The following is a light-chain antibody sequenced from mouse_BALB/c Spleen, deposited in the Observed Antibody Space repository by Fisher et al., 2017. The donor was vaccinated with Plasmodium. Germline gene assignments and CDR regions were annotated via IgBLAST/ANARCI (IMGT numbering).Light chain of an antibody. Sequence: DIVLTQTPLSLPVSLGDQASISCRSSQSLVHSYGDTYLHWYLQKPGQSPKLLIYKVSNRFSGVPDRFSGSGSGTDFTLKISRVEAEDLGVYFCFQSTHIPLTFGAETKLELK. CDR1: QSLVHSYGDTY. CDR2: KVS. J-gene: IGKJ5*01. CDR3: FQSTHIPLT. V-gene: IGKV1-110*01.